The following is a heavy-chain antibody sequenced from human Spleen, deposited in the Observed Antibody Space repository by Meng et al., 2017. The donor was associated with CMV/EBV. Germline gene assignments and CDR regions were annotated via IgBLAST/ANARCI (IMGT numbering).Heavy chain of an antibody. D-gene: IGHD2-2*02. CDR1: GFSFSDSE. CDR3: ARRECSTSCYNYGMDV. Sequence: GESLKISCAASGFSFSDSEMDWVRQAPGKGLEWVSYISSFGTTIFYPDSVKGRFTISRDNAKNSLYLQMNSLRAEDTAVYYCARRECSTSCYNYGMDVWGQGTTVTVSS. V-gene: IGHV3-48*03. CDR2: ISSFGTTI. J-gene: IGHJ6*02.